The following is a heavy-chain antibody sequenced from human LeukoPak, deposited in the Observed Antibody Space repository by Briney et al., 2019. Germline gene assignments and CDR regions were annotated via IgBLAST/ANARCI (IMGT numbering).Heavy chain of an antibody. V-gene: IGHV3-11*01. D-gene: IGHD3-22*01. CDR3: ARGDSSACPDY. Sequence: GGSLRLSCAASGFTFGPYTMNWIRQAPGKGLEWISYISSSGIAKNYADSVKGRFTISRGNANNSLYLQINSLRADDTAVYYCARGDSSACPDYWGQGILVTVSS. CDR2: ISSSGIAK. J-gene: IGHJ4*02. CDR1: GFTFGPYT.